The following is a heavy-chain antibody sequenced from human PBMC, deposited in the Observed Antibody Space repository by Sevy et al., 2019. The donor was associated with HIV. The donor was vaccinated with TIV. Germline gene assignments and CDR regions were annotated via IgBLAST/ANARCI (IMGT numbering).Heavy chain of an antibody. Sequence: ASVKVSCKVSGYTLTELSMHWVRQAPGKGLEWMGGFDPEDGETIYAQKFQGRVTMTEDTSTDTAYMEVSSLRSEDTAVYYCATVPARITIFGVAKGGYYFDYWGQGTLVTVSS. CDR1: GYTLTELS. CDR2: FDPEDGET. J-gene: IGHJ4*02. CDR3: ATVPARITIFGVAKGGYYFDY. D-gene: IGHD3-3*01. V-gene: IGHV1-24*01.